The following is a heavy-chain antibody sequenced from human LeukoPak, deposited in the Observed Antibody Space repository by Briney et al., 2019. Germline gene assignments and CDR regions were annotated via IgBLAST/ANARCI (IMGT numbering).Heavy chain of an antibody. CDR2: VHYTGST. Sequence: PSETLSLTCTVSGGSISSNTFYWGWIRQPPGKGLEWIGCVHYTGSTSHNPSLKSRVTISVDTSKNQFSLKLTSVTAADTAVYYCARHGHHGDHDYGGQGTLVTVS. CDR1: GGSISSNTFY. V-gene: IGHV4-39*01. J-gene: IGHJ4*02. CDR3: ARHGHHGDHDY. D-gene: IGHD2-21*02.